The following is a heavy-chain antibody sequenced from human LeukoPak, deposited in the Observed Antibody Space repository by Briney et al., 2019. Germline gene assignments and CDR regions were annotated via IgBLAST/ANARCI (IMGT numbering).Heavy chain of an antibody. Sequence: PGGSLRLSCAASGFTFSNFWMSWVRQAPGKGLEWVANINPDGSAKYYVDSVKGRFTISRDNAENPLYLQMNSLRPEDTAVYYCARHFSTYSYGLDVWGQGTTVTVSS. J-gene: IGHJ6*02. V-gene: IGHV3-7*01. D-gene: IGHD3-3*02. CDR1: GFTFSNFW. CDR2: INPDGSAK. CDR3: ARHFSTYSYGLDV.